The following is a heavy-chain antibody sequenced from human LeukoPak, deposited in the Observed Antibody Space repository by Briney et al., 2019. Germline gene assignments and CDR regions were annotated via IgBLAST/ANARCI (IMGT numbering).Heavy chain of an antibody. D-gene: IGHD3-3*01. CDR3: ARSSVLRFLEWTLPRWFDP. CDR2: MNPNSGNT. Sequence: ASVKVSCKASGYTFTSYDINWVRQATGQGLEWMGWMNPNSGNTGYAQKFQGRVTMTRNTSISTAYMELSGLRSEDTAVYYCARSSVLRFLEWTLPRWFDPWGQGTLVTVSS. CDR1: GYTFTSYD. J-gene: IGHJ5*02. V-gene: IGHV1-8*01.